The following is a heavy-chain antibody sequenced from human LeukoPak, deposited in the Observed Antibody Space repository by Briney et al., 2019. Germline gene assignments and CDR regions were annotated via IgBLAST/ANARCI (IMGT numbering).Heavy chain of an antibody. J-gene: IGHJ3*02. Sequence: GGSLRLSCAASGFXLSSYSINWVRQAPGKGLEWVSYISSSSSSIYYADSVKGRFTISRDNAKNSLYLQMNSLRDEDTAVYYCARGSRNAFDIWGQGTMVTVSS. CDR3: ARGSRNAFDI. CDR1: GFXLSSYS. V-gene: IGHV3-48*02. CDR2: ISSSSSSI.